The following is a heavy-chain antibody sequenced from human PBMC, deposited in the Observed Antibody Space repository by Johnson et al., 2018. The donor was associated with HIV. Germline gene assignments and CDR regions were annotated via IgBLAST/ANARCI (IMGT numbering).Heavy chain of an antibody. D-gene: IGHD1-26*01. CDR1: GFSFSDYY. Sequence: QMQLVESGGGVVQPGRSLRLSCLASGFSFSDYYMSWIRQAPGKGLEWISYMSSSGTTIYHAESVKGRFTISRDNAKNSLYLQMNSLRAEDTAVYYCAKFVGAGSYDAFDIWGQGTMVTVSS. J-gene: IGHJ3*02. V-gene: IGHV3-11*04. CDR3: AKFVGAGSYDAFDI. CDR2: MSSSGTTI.